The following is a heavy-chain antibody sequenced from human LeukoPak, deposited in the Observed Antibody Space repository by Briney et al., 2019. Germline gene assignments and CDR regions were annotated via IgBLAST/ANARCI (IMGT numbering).Heavy chain of an antibody. V-gene: IGHV3-74*01. Sequence: GGSLRLSCAASGFTFSSYWMHWVRQAPGKGLVWVSRINSDGSSTSYADSVKGRFTISRDNSKNTLYLQMNSLRAEDTAVYYCAKDWHYYDSSGYFSTFDYWGQGTLVTVSS. J-gene: IGHJ4*02. CDR2: INSDGSST. CDR1: GFTFSSYW. D-gene: IGHD3-22*01. CDR3: AKDWHYYDSSGYFSTFDY.